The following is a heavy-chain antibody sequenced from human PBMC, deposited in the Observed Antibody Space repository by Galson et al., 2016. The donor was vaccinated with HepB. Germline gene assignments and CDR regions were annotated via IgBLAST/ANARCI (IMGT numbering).Heavy chain of an antibody. V-gene: IGHV3-23*01. Sequence: SLRLSCAASGFTFSSYDMSWVRQAPGKGLEWVSTISGSGGRTYYADSVRGRFTISRDNSKNTLYLQMNSLRAEDTAVYYCAKDLSPTMIVVVDDAFYVWGQGTMVTVSS. CDR1: GFTFSSYD. CDR3: AKDLSPTMIVVVDDAFYV. J-gene: IGHJ3*01. D-gene: IGHD3-22*01. CDR2: ISGSGGRT.